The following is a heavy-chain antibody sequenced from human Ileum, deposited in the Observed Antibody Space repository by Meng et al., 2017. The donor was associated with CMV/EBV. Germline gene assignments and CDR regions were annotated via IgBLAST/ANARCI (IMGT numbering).Heavy chain of an antibody. D-gene: IGHD2-2*01. V-gene: IGHV3-21*01. CDR1: GFTLGAYN. CDR2: ITNSGSYM. J-gene: IGHJ5*01. Sequence: GESLKISCAATGFTLGAYNMHWVRQAPGKGLEWVSSITNSGSYMYYADSVKGRFTISRDNAKNSLFLQMNSLRGDDTAVYYCAREGCSTTNCYFDSWGQGTMVTVSS. CDR3: AREGCSTTNCYFDS.